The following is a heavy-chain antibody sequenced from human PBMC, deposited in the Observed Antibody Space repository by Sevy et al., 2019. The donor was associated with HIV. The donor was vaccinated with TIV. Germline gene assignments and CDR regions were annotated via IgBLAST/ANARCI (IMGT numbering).Heavy chain of an antibody. V-gene: IGHV1-46*01. D-gene: IGHD3-22*01. J-gene: IGHJ3*02. CDR1: GCTFTSYY. CDR3: AREGPTYYYDSSGYYLSAFDI. CDR2: INPSGGST. Sequence: ASVKVSCKASGCTFTSYYMHWVRQAPGQGLEWMGIINPSGGSTSYAQKFQGRVTMTRDTSTSTVYMELSSLRSEDTAVYYCAREGPTYYYDSSGYYLSAFDIWGQGTMVTVSS.